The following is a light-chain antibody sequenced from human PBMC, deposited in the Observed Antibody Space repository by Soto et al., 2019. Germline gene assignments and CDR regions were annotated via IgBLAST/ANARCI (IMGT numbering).Light chain of an antibody. CDR2: HTN. V-gene: IGLV8-61*01. CDR1: SGSVSTTYY. Sequence: QTVVTQEPSFSVSPGGTVTLTCGLSSGSVSTTYYPSWYQLTPGQAPRTLIYHTNTRSSGVPDRFSGSILGNKAALTITGAQAADESDYSCVLYMGSGIWVFGGGTKLTVL. CDR3: VLYMGSGIWV. J-gene: IGLJ3*02.